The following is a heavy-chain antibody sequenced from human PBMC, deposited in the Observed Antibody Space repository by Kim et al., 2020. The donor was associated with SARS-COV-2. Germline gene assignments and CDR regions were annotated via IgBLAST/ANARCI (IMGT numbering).Heavy chain of an antibody. CDR2: IKEDGSEK. Sequence: GGSLRLSCAASGFTFNDYWMGWVRQVPGKGLEWVATIKEDGSEKYYVDSVKGRFAISRDNAKNSLSLQMNTLRAEDTAMYYCTTSSRNKAHYWGQGTLVT. CDR1: GFTFNDYW. V-gene: IGHV3-7*01. CDR3: TTSSRNKAHY. J-gene: IGHJ4*02.